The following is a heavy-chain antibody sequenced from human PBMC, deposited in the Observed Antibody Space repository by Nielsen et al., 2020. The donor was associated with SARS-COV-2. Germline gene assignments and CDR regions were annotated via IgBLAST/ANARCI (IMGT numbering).Heavy chain of an antibody. J-gene: IGHJ4*02. Sequence: SETLSLTCTVSGGSISSYYWNWVRQPPGKGLEWIGYIYYSGSTKYNPSLKSRVTLSVDRSKNQFSLKLSSVTAADTAVYYCAREVTVTGTFDDWGQGTLVTVSS. V-gene: IGHV4-59*12. CDR3: AREVTVTGTFDD. CDR1: GGSISSYY. CDR2: IYYSGST. D-gene: IGHD4-17*01.